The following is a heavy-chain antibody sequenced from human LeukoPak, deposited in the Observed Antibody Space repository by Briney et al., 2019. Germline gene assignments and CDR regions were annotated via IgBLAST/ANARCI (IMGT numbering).Heavy chain of an antibody. J-gene: IGHJ5*02. CDR2: IETKTDGGTT. CDR1: GFTFSNSW. V-gene: IGHV3-15*04. CDR3: TADEWA. Sequence: PGGSLRLSCAASGFTFSNSWMSWVRQAPGRGRAWVGRIETKTDGGTTDYAAHVKGRFTISRDDSKNTLYLQMNSLETEDTAVYYCTADEWAWGQGTLVTVSS. D-gene: IGHD1-26*01.